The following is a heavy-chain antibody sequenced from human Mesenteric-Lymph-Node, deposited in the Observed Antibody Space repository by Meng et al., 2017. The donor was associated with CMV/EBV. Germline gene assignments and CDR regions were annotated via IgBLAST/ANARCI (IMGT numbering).Heavy chain of an antibody. J-gene: IGHJ4*02. CDR2: INAGNGNT. CDR3: ARDYSSSWYYYFDY. CDR1: GYTFTSYA. V-gene: IGHV1-3*01. D-gene: IGHD6-13*01. Sequence: KASGYTFTSYAMHWVRQAPGQRLEWMGWINAGNGNTKYSQKFQGRVTITRDTSASTAYMELSSLRSEDTAVYYCARDYSSSWYYYFDYWGQGTLVTVSS.